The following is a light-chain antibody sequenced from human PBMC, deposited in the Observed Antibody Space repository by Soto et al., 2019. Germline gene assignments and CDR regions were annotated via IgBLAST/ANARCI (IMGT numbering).Light chain of an antibody. J-gene: IGKJ1*01. V-gene: IGKV1-5*03. CDR2: KAS. CDR3: QHYNSYSEA. CDR1: QTISSW. Sequence: IEVAQSPPTLSASVGDRVTITFRASQTISSWLAWYQQKPGKAPKLLIYKASTLKSGVPSRFSGSGSGTEFTLTISSLQPDDFATYYCQHYNSYSEAFGQGTKVDIK.